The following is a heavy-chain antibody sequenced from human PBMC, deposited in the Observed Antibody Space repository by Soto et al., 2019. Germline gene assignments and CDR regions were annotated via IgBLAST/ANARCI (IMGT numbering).Heavy chain of an antibody. J-gene: IGHJ1*01. V-gene: IGHV3-48*02. CDR1: GFTFSTYS. D-gene: IGHD1-26*01. Sequence: PGGSLRLSCAASGFTFSTYSMSWVRQAPEKGLEWVSYITSSSNTMYYADSVKGRFTISRDNARNSLYLQMNSLRDEDTAVYYCARDVRSGSYSPVHQHWGQGTLVTVSS. CDR2: ITSSSNTM. CDR3: ARDVRSGSYSPVHQH.